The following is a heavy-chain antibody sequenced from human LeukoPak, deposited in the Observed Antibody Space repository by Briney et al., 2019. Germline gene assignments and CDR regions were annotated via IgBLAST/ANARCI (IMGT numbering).Heavy chain of an antibody. CDR2: IWYDGSNK. Sequence: GGSLRLSCAASGFTFSSYGMHWVRQAPGKGLEWVAVIWYDGSNKYYADSVKGRFTISRDNSKNTLYLQMNSLRAEDTAVYYCAKDGGSRYSSEFDYWGHGTLVTVSS. V-gene: IGHV3-33*06. J-gene: IGHJ4*01. CDR3: AKDGGSRYSSEFDY. D-gene: IGHD6-19*01. CDR1: GFTFSSYG.